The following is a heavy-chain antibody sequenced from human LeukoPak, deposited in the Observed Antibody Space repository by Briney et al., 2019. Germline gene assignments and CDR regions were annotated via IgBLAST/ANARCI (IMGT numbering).Heavy chain of an antibody. Sequence: GESLKISCKGSGYSFTSYWIGWVRQMPGKGLEWMGIIYPGDSDTRYSPSFQGQVTISADKSISTAYLQWSSLKASDTAMYYCARHMTVWYYDILTGPDAFDIWGQGTMVTVSS. V-gene: IGHV5-51*01. CDR3: ARHMTVWYYDILTGPDAFDI. D-gene: IGHD3-9*01. CDR1: GYSFTSYW. J-gene: IGHJ3*02. CDR2: IYPGDSDT.